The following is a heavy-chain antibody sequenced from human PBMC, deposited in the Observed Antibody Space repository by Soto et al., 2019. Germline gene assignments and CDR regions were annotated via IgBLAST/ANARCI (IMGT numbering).Heavy chain of an antibody. CDR3: ARDRVAAAGIYYFDY. V-gene: IGHV3-33*01. J-gene: IGHJ4*02. Sequence: GGSLRLSCAASGFTFSSYGMHWVRQAPGKGLEWVAVIWYDGSNKYYADSVKGRFTISRDNSKNTLYLQMNSLRAEDTAVYYCARDRVAAAGIYYFDYWGQGTLVTVSS. D-gene: IGHD6-13*01. CDR1: GFTFSSYG. CDR2: IWYDGSNK.